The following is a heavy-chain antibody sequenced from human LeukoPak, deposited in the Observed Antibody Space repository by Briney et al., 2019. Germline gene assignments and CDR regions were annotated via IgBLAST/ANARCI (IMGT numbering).Heavy chain of an antibody. CDR2: IYYSGST. D-gene: IGHD6-13*01. Sequence: SETLSLTCTVSGGSISSGAYYWNWIRQHPGKGLEWIGYIYYSGSTYYNPSLKSRVTMSVDTSKNQFSLKLSSVTAADTAVYYCARRDSSSWYQEDWFDPWGQGTLVTVSS. V-gene: IGHV4-31*03. J-gene: IGHJ5*02. CDR3: ARRDSSSWYQEDWFDP. CDR1: GGSISSGAYY.